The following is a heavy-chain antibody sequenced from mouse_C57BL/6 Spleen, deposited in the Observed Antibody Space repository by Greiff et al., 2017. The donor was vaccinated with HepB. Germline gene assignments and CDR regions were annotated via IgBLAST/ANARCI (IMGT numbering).Heavy chain of an antibody. CDR3: ARPNYGSSYGFAY. D-gene: IGHD1-1*01. CDR1: GFTFSDYG. CDR2: ISSGSSTI. Sequence: EVKLVESGGGLVKPGGSLKLSCAASGFTFSDYGMHWVRQAPEKGLEWVAYISSGSSTIYYADTVKGRFTISRVNAKNTLFLQMTSLRSEDTAMYYCARPNYGSSYGFAYWGQGTLVTVSA. V-gene: IGHV5-17*01. J-gene: IGHJ3*01.